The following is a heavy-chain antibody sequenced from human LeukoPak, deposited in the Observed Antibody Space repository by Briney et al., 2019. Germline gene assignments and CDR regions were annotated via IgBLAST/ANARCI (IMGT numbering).Heavy chain of an antibody. Sequence: PGGSLRLSCAASGFTFSSCAMSWVRQAPGKGLEWVSAISGSGGSTYYADSVKGRFTISRDNSKNTLYLQMNSLRAEDTAVYYCAKDRGHYCRSSSCYPDAFDIWGQGTMVTVSS. CDR1: GFTFSSCA. CDR2: ISGSGGST. J-gene: IGHJ3*02. D-gene: IGHD2-2*01. CDR3: AKDRGHYCRSSSCYPDAFDI. V-gene: IGHV3-23*01.